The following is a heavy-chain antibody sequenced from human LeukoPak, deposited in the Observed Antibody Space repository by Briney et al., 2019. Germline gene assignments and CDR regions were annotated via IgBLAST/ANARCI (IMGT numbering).Heavy chain of an antibody. CDR1: GYSFTSNW. D-gene: IGHD1-1*01. V-gene: IGHV5-10-1*01. CDR3: ARQPEGTWFDP. Sequence: GESLKISCKGSGYSFTSNWISWVRQMPRKGLEWMGRIDPSDSYTNYSPSFQSHVTISADKSISTAYLQWSSLKASDTAMYYCARQPEGTWFDPWGQGTLVTVSS. J-gene: IGHJ5*02. CDR2: IDPSDSYT.